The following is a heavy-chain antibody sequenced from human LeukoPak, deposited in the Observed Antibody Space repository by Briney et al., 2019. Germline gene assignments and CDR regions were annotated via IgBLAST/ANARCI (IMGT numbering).Heavy chain of an antibody. CDR1: GYSFTSYW. CDR2: IYPGDSDT. J-gene: IGHJ6*03. V-gene: IGHV5-51*01. D-gene: IGHD6-13*01. CDR3: ARQYSSSHYYMDA. Sequence: GESLKISCKSSGYSFTSYWIGWVRQMPGKGLEWMGIIYPGDSDTRYSPSFQGQVTISADKSISTAYLQWSSLKASDTAMYYCARQYSSSHYYMDAWGKGTTVTISS.